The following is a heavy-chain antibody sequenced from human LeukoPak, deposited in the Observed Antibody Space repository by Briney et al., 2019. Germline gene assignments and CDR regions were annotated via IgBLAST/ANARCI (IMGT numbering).Heavy chain of an antibody. D-gene: IGHD3-3*01. CDR2: ISGNGGST. V-gene: IGHV3-23*01. CDR3: AKQTAEGDYDFWSGYYGFDY. Sequence: GGSLRLSCAASGFTFSTYAMTWVRQAPGKGLEGVSAISGNGGSTYSADSVKGRFTISRDNSKNTLYLQMNSLRAEDTALYYCAKQTAEGDYDFWSGYYGFDYWGQGTLVTVSS. CDR1: GFTFSTYA. J-gene: IGHJ4*02.